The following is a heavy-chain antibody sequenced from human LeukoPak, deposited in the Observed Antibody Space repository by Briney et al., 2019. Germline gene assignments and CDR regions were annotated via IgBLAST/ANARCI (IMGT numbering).Heavy chain of an antibody. CDR1: GYTFTSYD. J-gene: IGHJ6*03. CDR2: MNPNSGNT. CDR3: ARTGSSWYFSYYYYYMDV. Sequence: ASVKVSCKASGYTFTSYDINWVRQATGQGLEWMGWMNPNSGNTGYAQKFQGRVTMTRNTSISTAYMELSSLRSEDTAVYYCARTGSSWYFSYYYYYMDVWGKGTTVTISS. D-gene: IGHD6-13*01. V-gene: IGHV1-8*01.